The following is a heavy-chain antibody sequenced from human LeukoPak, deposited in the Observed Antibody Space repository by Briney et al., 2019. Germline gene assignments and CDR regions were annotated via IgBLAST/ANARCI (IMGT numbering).Heavy chain of an antibody. Sequence: ASVKVSCKASGYSLTSYFMHWVRQAPGRGLEWVGVINPSGDGTSYTQKFQGRVTMTRDMSTSTVFMELTSLRSEDTAVYFCAREPPATGYYDYWGQGTLVTVSS. D-gene: IGHD3-9*01. CDR2: INPSGDGT. CDR3: AREPPATGYYDY. J-gene: IGHJ4*02. CDR1: GYSLTSYF. V-gene: IGHV1-46*01.